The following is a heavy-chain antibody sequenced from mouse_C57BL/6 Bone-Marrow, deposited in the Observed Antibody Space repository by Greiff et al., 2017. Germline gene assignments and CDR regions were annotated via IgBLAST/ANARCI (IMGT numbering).Heavy chain of an antibody. CDR1: GFTFSSYG. CDR2: ISSGGSYT. V-gene: IGHV5-6*01. D-gene: IGHD1-1*01. CDR3: ARHVVASMDC. Sequence: EVQLQESGGDLVKPGGSLKLSCAASGFTFSSYGMPWVRQTPDKRLEWVATISSGGSYTYYPDSVKGRFTISRDNAKNTLYLQMSSLKSEDTAMYYCARHVVASMDCWGQGTSVTVSS. J-gene: IGHJ4*01.